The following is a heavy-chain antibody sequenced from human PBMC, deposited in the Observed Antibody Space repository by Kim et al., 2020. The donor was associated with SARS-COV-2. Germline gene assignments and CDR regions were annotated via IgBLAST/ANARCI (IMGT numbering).Heavy chain of an antibody. Sequence: GGSLRLSCAASGFTFSSYAMSWVRQAPGKGLEWVSAISGSGGSTYYADSVKGRFTISRDNSKNTLYLQMNSLRAEDTAVYYCAKYDRGVPWAGMDVWGQGTTFTVSS. D-gene: IGHD3-10*02. CDR1: GFTFSSYA. V-gene: IGHV3-23*01. CDR3: AKYDRGVPWAGMDV. CDR2: ISGSGGST. J-gene: IGHJ6*02.